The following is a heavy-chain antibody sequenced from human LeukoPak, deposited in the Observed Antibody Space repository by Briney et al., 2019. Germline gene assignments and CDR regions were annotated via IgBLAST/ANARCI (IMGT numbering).Heavy chain of an antibody. J-gene: IGHJ3*02. CDR2: IYYSGST. V-gene: IGHV4-59*11. Sequence: PSETLSLTCTVSGGSISSHYWSWIRQPPGKGLEWIGYIYYSGSTNYNPSLKSRVTISVDTSKNQFSLKLSSVTAADTAVYYCARRDDAFDIWGQGTMVTVSS. CDR3: ARRDDAFDI. CDR1: GGSISSHY.